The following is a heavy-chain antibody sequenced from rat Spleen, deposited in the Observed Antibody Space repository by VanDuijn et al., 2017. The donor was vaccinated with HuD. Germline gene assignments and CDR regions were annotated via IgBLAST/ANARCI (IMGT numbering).Heavy chain of an antibody. CDR1: GFSLISYG. V-gene: IGHV2-13*01. CDR3: ARAGSAAISLGNWFAY. CDR2: IWGDGST. D-gene: IGHD1-2*01. J-gene: IGHJ3*01. Sequence: QVQLKESGPGLVQPSQTLSLTCTVSGFSLISYGVNWVRQSPGQGLEWMGGIWGDGSTKYNSALKSRLSISRDTSKSQVFLKMSSLQTEDTATYYCARAGSAAISLGNWFAYWGQGTLVTVSS.